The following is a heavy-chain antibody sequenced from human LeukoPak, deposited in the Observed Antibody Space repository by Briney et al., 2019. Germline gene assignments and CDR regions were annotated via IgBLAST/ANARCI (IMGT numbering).Heavy chain of an antibody. CDR3: AKDGYYDSSAYYYVRYFDL. Sequence: GGSLRLSCAVSGFTFSKYGMNWVRQAPGKGLEWVSAISGSGGVTYYADSVKGRFTISRDNSENTLYLQMNSLRAEDTAVYYCAKDGYYDSSAYYYVRYFDLWGRGTLVTVSS. CDR2: ISGSGGVT. J-gene: IGHJ2*01. V-gene: IGHV3-23*01. D-gene: IGHD3-22*01. CDR1: GFTFSKYG.